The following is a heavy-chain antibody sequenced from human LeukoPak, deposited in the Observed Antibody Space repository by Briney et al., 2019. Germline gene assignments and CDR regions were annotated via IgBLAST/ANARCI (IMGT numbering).Heavy chain of an antibody. CDR3: ARDSSQAYDSSGYYASFFDY. CDR1: GFTFSSYA. Sequence: PGRSLRLSCAASGFTFSSYAMHWVRQAPGKGLEWVAVISYDGSNKYYADSVKGRLTISRDNSKNTLYLQMNSLRAEDTAVYYCARDSSQAYDSSGYYASFFDYWGQGTLVTVPS. CDR2: ISYDGSNK. V-gene: IGHV3-30-3*01. D-gene: IGHD3-22*01. J-gene: IGHJ4*02.